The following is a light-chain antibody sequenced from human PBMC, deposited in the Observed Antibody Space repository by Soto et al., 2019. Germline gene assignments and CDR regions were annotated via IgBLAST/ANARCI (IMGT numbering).Light chain of an antibody. Sequence: EIVLTQSPDTLSLSPGARATLSCRASQVVSSNYLAWYQQKPGQAPRLLIYGASSRATGIPDRFSGSGSGTDFTLTITRLDPEDFAGYFCQQYATLPVAFGQGTKLEIK. CDR3: QQYATLPVA. V-gene: IGKV3-20*01. J-gene: IGKJ2*01. CDR1: QVVSSNY. CDR2: GAS.